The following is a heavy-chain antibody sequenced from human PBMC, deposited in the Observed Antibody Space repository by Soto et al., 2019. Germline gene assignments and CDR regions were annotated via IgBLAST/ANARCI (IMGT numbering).Heavy chain of an antibody. CDR2: INHSGST. CDR1: GGSFSGYY. CDR3: ARGYCSSTSCYVSGRRYDY. V-gene: IGHV4-34*01. J-gene: IGHJ4*02. Sequence: QVQLQQWGAGLLKPSETLSLTCAVYGGSFSGYYWSWIRQPPGKGLEWIGEINHSGSTNYNPSLKSRVTISVDTSKNQFSLKLSSVTAADTAVYYCARGYCSSTSCYVSGRRYDYWGQGTLVTVSS. D-gene: IGHD2-2*01.